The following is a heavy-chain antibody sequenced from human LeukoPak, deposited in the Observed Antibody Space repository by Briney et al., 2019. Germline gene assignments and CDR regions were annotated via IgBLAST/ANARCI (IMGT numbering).Heavy chain of an antibody. V-gene: IGHV4-4*02. CDR2: IYHSGST. CDR3: ARRGGSCYSYIYGCDYYYYYMDV. Sequence: SETLSLTCAVSGGSISSSYWWSWIRQPPGKGLEWIGEIYHSGSTNYNLSLKSRVTISVDTSKNQFSLKLSSVTAPDTAVYYCARRGGSCYSYIYGCDYYYYYMDVWGKGTTVTVSS. CDR1: GGSISSSYW. J-gene: IGHJ6*03. D-gene: IGHD2-15*01.